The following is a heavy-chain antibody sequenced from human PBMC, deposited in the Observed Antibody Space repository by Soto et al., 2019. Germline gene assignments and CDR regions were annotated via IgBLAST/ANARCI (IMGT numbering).Heavy chain of an antibody. CDR2: IWYDGSNK. CDR1: GFTFSSYG. D-gene: IGHD1-26*01. CDR3: ARVSGATGTGATHIDY. V-gene: IGHV3-33*01. J-gene: IGHJ4*02. Sequence: GGSLRLSCAASGFTFSSYGMHWVRQAPGKGLEWVAVIWYDGSNKYYADSVKGRFTISRDNSKNTLYLQMNSLRAEDTAVYYCARVSGATGTGATHIDYWGQGTLVTVSS.